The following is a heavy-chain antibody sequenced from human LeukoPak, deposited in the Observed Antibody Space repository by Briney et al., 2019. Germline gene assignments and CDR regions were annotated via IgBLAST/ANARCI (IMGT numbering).Heavy chain of an antibody. J-gene: IGHJ3*02. CDR3: ARSPWDIVVVPAAKANRGAFDI. V-gene: IGHV1-69*05. CDR1: GGTFSSYA. Sequence: ASVKVSCKASGGTFSSYAISWVRRAPGQGLEWMGGIIPIFGTANYAQKFQGRVTITTDESTSTAYMELSSLRSEDTAVYYCARSPWDIVVVPAAKANRGAFDIWGQGTMVTVSS. CDR2: IIPIFGTA. D-gene: IGHD2-2*01.